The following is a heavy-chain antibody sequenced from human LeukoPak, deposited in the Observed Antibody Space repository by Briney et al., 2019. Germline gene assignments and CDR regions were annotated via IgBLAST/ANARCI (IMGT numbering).Heavy chain of an antibody. CDR2: ISGSGGST. V-gene: IGHV3-23*01. CDR1: GFTFSSYA. D-gene: IGHD3-22*01. J-gene: IGHJ4*02. Sequence: GGSLRLSCAASGFTFSSYAMSWVRQAPGKGLEWVSAISGSGGSTYYADSMKGRFTISRDNSKNTLYLQMNSLRAEDTAVYYCAKTLRYYDSSGYYFDYWGQGTLVTVSS. CDR3: AKTLRYYDSSGYYFDY.